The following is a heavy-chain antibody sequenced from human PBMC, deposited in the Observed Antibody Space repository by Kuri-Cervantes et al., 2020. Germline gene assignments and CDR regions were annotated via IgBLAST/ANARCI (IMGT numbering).Heavy chain of an antibody. D-gene: IGHD6-13*01. Sequence: ASVKVSCKASGYTFTSYYMHWVRQAPGQGLEWMGWINAGNGNTKYSQKFQGRVTITRDASASTAYMELSSLRSEDTAVYYCARVRSHYFDYWGQGTLVTVSS. CDR3: ARVRSHYFDY. CDR2: INAGNGNT. V-gene: IGHV1-3*01. CDR1: GYTFTSYY. J-gene: IGHJ4*02.